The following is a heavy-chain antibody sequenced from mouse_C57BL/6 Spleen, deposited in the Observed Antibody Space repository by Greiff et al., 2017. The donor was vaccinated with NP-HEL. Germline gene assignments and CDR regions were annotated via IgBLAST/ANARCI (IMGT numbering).Heavy chain of an antibody. CDR1: GYTFTSYW. CDR2: IDPSDSYT. J-gene: IGHJ3*01. CDR3: ARHSSGPPFAY. Sequence: QVQLQQPGAELVKPGASVKLSCKASGYTFTSYWMQWVKQRPGQGLEWIGEIDPSDSYTNYNQKFKGKATLTVDPSSSTAYMQLSSLTSEDSAVYYCARHSSGPPFAYWGQGTLVTVSA. V-gene: IGHV1-50*01. D-gene: IGHD3-2*02.